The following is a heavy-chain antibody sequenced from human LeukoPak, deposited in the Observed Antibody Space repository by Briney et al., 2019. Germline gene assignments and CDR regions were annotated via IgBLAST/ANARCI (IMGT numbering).Heavy chain of an antibody. J-gene: IGHJ4*02. D-gene: IGHD3-10*01. Sequence: GGSLRLSCAASGFTFSNYWMSWVRQAPGKGLEWVANINQGGSEKFYVDSVKGRFTISRDNAKNSLYLQMNSLRAEDPAVYYCARDAFASGSYNPFDNWGQGTLVTVSS. V-gene: IGHV3-7*01. CDR3: ARDAFASGSYNPFDN. CDR1: GFTFSNYW. CDR2: INQGGSEK.